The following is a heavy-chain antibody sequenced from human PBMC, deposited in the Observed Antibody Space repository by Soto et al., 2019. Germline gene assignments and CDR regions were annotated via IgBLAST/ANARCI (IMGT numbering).Heavy chain of an antibody. CDR3: ARDGNPMITFGGVIVRMDV. D-gene: IGHD3-16*02. V-gene: IGHV1-69*13. J-gene: IGHJ6*02. Sequence: SVKVSCKAAGGTFSSYAISWVRQAPGQGLEWMGGIIPIFGTANYAQKFQGRVTITADESTSTAYMELSSLRSEDTAVYYCARDGNPMITFGGVIVRMDVWGRGTTVTVSS. CDR2: IIPIFGTA. CDR1: GGTFSSYA.